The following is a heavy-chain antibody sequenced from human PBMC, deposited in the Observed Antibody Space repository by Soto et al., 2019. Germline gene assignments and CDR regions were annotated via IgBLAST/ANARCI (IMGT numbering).Heavy chain of an antibody. J-gene: IGHJ4*02. CDR1: GFTFSSYA. CDR3: AKDLMGYCSSTSCYVFDY. V-gene: IGHV3-23*01. D-gene: IGHD2-2*01. CDR2: ISGSGGST. Sequence: EVQLLESGGGLVQPGGSLRLSWAASGFTFSSYAMSWVRQAPGKGLEWVSAISGSGGSTYYADSVKGRFTISRDNSKNTLYLQMNSLRAEDTAVYYCAKDLMGYCSSTSCYVFDYWGQGTLVTVSS.